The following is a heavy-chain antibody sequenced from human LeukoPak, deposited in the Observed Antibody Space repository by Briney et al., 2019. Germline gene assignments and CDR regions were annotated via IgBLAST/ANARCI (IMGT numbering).Heavy chain of an antibody. CDR3: ARDIDDGTAARLSALWYYYYYMDV. V-gene: IGHV3-21*01. D-gene: IGHD6-6*01. J-gene: IGHJ6*03. CDR1: GFTFSSYS. CDR2: ISSSSSYI. Sequence: GGSLRLSCAASGFTFSSYSMNWVRQAPGKGLEWVSSISSSSSYIYYADSVKGRFTISRDNAKNSLYLQMNSLRAEDTAVYYCARDIDDGTAARLSALWYYYYYMDVWGKGTTVTISS.